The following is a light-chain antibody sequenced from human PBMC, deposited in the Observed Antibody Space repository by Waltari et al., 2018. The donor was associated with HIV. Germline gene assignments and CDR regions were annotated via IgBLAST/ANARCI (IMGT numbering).Light chain of an antibody. V-gene: IGKV1-5*03. CDR3: QHYNGYPIT. CDR1: QILNNW. J-gene: IGKJ4*01. Sequence: DIQMTQPPPTLSASLGDRLTITCRSSQILNNWLAWYQQKPGKAPKLLIYKTSTLKSGVPSRFSGSGSGTEFTLTISSLQPDDLATYHCQHYNGYPITFGGGTKVEIK. CDR2: KTS.